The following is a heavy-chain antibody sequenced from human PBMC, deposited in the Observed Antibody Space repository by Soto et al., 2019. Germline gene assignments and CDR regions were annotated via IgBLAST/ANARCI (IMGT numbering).Heavy chain of an antibody. CDR3: TILGY. Sequence: EVQVVESGGDLVNPGGSLRLSCAASGVTVTNAWMHWVRQAPGKGLEWVGRIKSKVDGETTDYSAPVKGRFTISRDDSKATFYLQMNSLKPEDTALYYCTILGYWGQGTLVTVSS. CDR1: GVTVTNAW. V-gene: IGHV3-15*07. D-gene: IGHD7-27*01. CDR2: IKSKVDGETT. J-gene: IGHJ4*02.